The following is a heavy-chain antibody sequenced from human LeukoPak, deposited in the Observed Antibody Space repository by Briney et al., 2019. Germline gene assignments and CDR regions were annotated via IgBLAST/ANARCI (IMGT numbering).Heavy chain of an antibody. J-gene: IGHJ6*03. V-gene: IGHV4-34*01. CDR3: ARVGYSYVINDWSRTGLGAYPTKYYYHMDV. CDR2: INLSGST. Sequence: PSETLSLTCAVYGGSISGDYWSWIRQRQGKGQELIGEINLSGSTNYNSYLNSRVTISVDTSKNQFSLKLSSVTAADTAVYFCARVGYSYVINDWSRTGLGAYPTKYYYHMDVWGKGTTVTVSS. D-gene: IGHD5-18*01. CDR1: GGSISGDY.